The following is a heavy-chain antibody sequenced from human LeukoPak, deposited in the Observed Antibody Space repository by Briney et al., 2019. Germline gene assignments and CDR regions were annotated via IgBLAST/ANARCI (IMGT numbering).Heavy chain of an antibody. CDR2: IIPILGIA. J-gene: IGHJ4*02. CDR3: ARRIVGATTGYYFDY. Sequence: ASVKVSCKASGGTFSSYAISWVRQAPGQGLEWMGRIIPILGIANYAQKFQGRVTITADKSTSTAYMELGSLRSEDTAVYYCARRIVGATTGYYFDYWGQGTLVTVSS. CDR1: GGTFSSYA. V-gene: IGHV1-69*04. D-gene: IGHD1-26*01.